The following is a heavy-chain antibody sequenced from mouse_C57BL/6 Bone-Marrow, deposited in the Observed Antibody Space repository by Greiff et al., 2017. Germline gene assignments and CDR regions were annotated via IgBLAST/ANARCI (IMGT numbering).Heavy chain of an antibody. D-gene: IGHD2-5*01. CDR1: GFNIKNTY. J-gene: IGHJ3*01. V-gene: IGHV14-3*01. Sequence: EVQLVESVAELVRPGASVKLSCTASGFNIKNTYMPWVKQRPEQGLEWIGRIDPANGNTKYAPKFQGKATITADTSSNTAYLQLSSLTSEDTASYYCARGRSNYAFGYWGQGTRVTVSA. CDR2: IDPANGNT. CDR3: ARGRSNYAFGY.